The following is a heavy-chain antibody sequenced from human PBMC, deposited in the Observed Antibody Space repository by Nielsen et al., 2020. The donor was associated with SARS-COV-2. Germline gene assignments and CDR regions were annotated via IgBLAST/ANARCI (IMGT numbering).Heavy chain of an antibody. D-gene: IGHD5-12*01. Sequence: SETLSLTCTVSGGSISSGGYYWSWIRQHPGKGLEWIGYIYYSGSTYYNPSLKSRVTISVDTSKNQFSLKLSSVTAADTAVYYCARASAYSGYDPYHDAFDIWGQGTMVTVSS. J-gene: IGHJ3*02. CDR3: ARASAYSGYDPYHDAFDI. CDR2: IYYSGST. CDR1: GGSISSGGYY. V-gene: IGHV4-31*03.